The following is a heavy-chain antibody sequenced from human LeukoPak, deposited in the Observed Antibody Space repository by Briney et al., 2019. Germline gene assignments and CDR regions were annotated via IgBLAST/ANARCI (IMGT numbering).Heavy chain of an antibody. J-gene: IGHJ4*02. CDR3: ARDMEGYCSGGSCYMYF. CDR2: IWYDGSNK. CDR1: GFTFSSYG. V-gene: IGHV3-33*01. D-gene: IGHD2-15*01. Sequence: PGRSLRLSCAASGFTFSSYGMHWVRRAPGKGLEWVAAIWYDGSNKYYADSVKGRFTISRDNSKNTLYLQMNSLRAEDTAVYYCARDMEGYCSGGSCYMYFWGQGTLVTVSS.